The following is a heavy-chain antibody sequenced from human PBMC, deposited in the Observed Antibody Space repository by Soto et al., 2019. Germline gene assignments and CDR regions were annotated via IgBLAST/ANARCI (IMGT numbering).Heavy chain of an antibody. CDR2: ISGSGVST. D-gene: IGHD3-3*01. J-gene: IGHJ4*02. CDR1: GFTFSSYA. Sequence: VSSLRLSCATFGFTFSSYAMSWVRQAPGKGLEWVSAISGSGVSTYYADSVKGRFTISRDNSKNTLYLQMNSLRAEDTAVYYCAKAFNYDFWSGYYTGIRGIEWTPIDYWGQGTLVTVSS. CDR3: AKAFNYDFWSGYYTGIRGIEWTPIDY. V-gene: IGHV3-23*01.